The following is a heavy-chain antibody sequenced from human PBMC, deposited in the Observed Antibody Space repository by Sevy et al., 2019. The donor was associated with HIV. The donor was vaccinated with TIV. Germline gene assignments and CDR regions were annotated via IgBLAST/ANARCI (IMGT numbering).Heavy chain of an antibody. D-gene: IGHD3-22*01. CDR1: GFTFSSYA. V-gene: IGHV3-23*01. CDR2: ISGSGGST. J-gene: IGHJ3*02. CDR3: AKEYYYDSSGSVGAFDI. Sequence: GGSLRLSCAASGFTFSSYAMSWVRQAPGNGLEWVSAISGSGGSTYYADSVKGRFTISRDNSKNTLYLQMNSLRAEDTAVYYCAKEYYYDSSGSVGAFDILGQGTMVTVSS.